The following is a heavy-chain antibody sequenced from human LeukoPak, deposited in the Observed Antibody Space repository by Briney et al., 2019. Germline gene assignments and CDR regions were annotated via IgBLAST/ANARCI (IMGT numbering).Heavy chain of an antibody. V-gene: IGHV4-59*08. Sequence: SETLSLTCTVSGGSLSSYYWSWIRQPPGKGLEWIGYIYYSGSTYDNPSLKSRVTISVDTSKNQFSLKLSSVTAADTAVYYCARVGDYGDYGYWGQGTLVTVSS. CDR3: ARVGDYGDYGY. J-gene: IGHJ4*02. D-gene: IGHD4-17*01. CDR1: GGSLSSYY. CDR2: IYYSGST.